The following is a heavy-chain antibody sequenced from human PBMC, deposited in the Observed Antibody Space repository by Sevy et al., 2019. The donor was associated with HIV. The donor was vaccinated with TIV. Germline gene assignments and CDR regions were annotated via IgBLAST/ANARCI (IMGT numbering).Heavy chain of an antibody. V-gene: IGHV3-7*01. CDR3: AREIGGGNSF. CDR1: GFTFSSFW. J-gene: IGHJ4*02. D-gene: IGHD1-1*01. CDR2: IKQDGSEK. Sequence: GGSLRLSCAASGFTFSSFWMHWVRQAPGKGLEWVANIKQDGSEKYYVHSVKGRFTISRDNAKNSLYLQRNSLRAEDTAVYYCAREIGGGNSFWGQGTLVTVSS.